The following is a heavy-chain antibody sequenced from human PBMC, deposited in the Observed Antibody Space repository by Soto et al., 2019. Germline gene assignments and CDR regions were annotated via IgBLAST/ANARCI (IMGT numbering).Heavy chain of an antibody. Sequence: PGGSLRLSCAASGFTFSDYYMSWIRQAPGKGLEWVSYISSSSSYTNYADSVKGRFTISRDNAKNSLYLQMNSLRAEDTAVYYWGGAPGQGGSQNGFAPGGQGTLVPVSS. CDR3: GGAPGQGGSQNGFAP. V-gene: IGHV3-11*03. D-gene: IGHD3-16*01. J-gene: IGHJ5*02. CDR2: ISSSSSYT. CDR1: GFTFSDYY.